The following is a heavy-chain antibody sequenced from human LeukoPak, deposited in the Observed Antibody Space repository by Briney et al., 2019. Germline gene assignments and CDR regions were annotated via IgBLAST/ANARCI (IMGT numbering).Heavy chain of an antibody. J-gene: IGHJ4*02. D-gene: IGHD1-26*01. V-gene: IGHV1-2*02. CDR1: GYIFTDHF. Sequence: GASVKVSCKASGYIFTDHFFHWVRQAPGQGLEWMGWIRPTDGATKVAQKFQGRVTLTRDTSISTVYMEMSGLRFDDTAMYYCARRRYRYSYDYWGQGTLVTVSS. CDR3: ARRRYRYSYDY. CDR2: IRPTDGAT.